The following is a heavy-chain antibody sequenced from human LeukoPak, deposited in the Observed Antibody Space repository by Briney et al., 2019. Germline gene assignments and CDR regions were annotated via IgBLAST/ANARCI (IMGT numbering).Heavy chain of an antibody. CDR1: GLTLSSYV. D-gene: IGHD3-22*01. V-gene: IGHV3-23*01. J-gene: IGHJ1*01. CDR2: ISGTGDST. Sequence: GGSLRLSCAASGLTLSSYVMSWVRQAPGKGLEWVSAISGTGDSTNYAGSVMGRFTISSDSSKNMLYLQMNSLRAEDTAVYYCAKPVYDSSGHEYFQYWGQGTLVTVSS. CDR3: AKPVYDSSGHEYFQY.